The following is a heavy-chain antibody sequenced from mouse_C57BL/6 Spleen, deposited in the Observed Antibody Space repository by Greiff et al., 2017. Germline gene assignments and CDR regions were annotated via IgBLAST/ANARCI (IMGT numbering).Heavy chain of an antibody. J-gene: IGHJ2*01. V-gene: IGHV1-55*01. Sequence: QVQLQQPGAELVKPGASVTMSCKASGYTFTSYWITWVKQRPGQGLEWIGDIYPGSGSTNYNEKFKSKATLTVDKSSSTAYMQLSSPTAKDSSAYDCASESYATYVDYWGQGTTLTVSS. CDR2: IYPGSGST. CDR3: ASESYATYVDY. D-gene: IGHD2-12*01. CDR1: GYTFTSYW.